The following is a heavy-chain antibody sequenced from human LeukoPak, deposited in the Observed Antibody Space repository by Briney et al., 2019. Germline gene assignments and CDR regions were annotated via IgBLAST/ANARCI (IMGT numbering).Heavy chain of an antibody. CDR2: VDGGGGT. CDR1: GFTFSGYA. V-gene: IGHV3-23*01. J-gene: IGHJ4*02. CDR3: AKQSAGSAAWYSLHYDF. Sequence: GGSLRLSCAASGFTFSGYAMTWVRQAPGRGLEWVSSVDGGGGTYYADSVKGRFTISRDNPKDTLYLQMNGLRAEDTAVYFCAKQSAGSAAWYSLHYDFWGQGTLVTVSS. D-gene: IGHD6-13*01.